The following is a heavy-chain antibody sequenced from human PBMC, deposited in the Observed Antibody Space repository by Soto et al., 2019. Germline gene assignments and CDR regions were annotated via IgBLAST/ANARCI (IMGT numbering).Heavy chain of an antibody. CDR3: ARETPTGDSSRASFDV. CDR2: ISLAGTNT. Sequence: GASLSLGRTSSGFSFISCARHWLRQALGKGWALVAVISLAGTNTPYAESVKDRFTSPRDNSNNTVYLHMVSLRTEDTSVYSCARETPTGDSSRASFDVWSHGTTVTVSS. CDR1: GFSFISCA. V-gene: IGHV3-30-3*01. D-gene: IGHD7-27*01. J-gene: IGHJ6*02.